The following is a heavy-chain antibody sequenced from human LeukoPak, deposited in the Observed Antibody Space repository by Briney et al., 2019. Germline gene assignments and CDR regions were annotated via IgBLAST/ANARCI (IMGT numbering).Heavy chain of an antibody. D-gene: IGHD6-13*01. CDR1: GGSVSSATNY. Sequence: KPSETLSLTCTVSGGSVSSATNYWGWIRQPPGKGLEWIGTVYFSGTTYYNPSLKSRLTMSVGTSKNQFSLRLRSVTAADTAVYYCASSQYPIAAADNWFDPWGQGSLVTVSS. CDR3: ASSQYPIAAADNWFDP. V-gene: IGHV4-39*01. J-gene: IGHJ5*02. CDR2: VYFSGTT.